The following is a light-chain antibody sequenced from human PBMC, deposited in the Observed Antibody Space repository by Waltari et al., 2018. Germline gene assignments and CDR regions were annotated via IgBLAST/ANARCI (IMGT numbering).Light chain of an antibody. CDR1: QSVSSN. V-gene: IGKV3-15*01. CDR3: QQYNNLHIT. CDR2: GAS. J-gene: IGKJ3*01. Sequence: EIVMTQSPATLSVSPGERATLSCRASQSVSSNLAWYQQKPGQAPRLLIYGASTRATGIPARFSGSGSGTEFTLTISSLQSEDFAVYYCQQYNNLHITFGPGTKVDIK.